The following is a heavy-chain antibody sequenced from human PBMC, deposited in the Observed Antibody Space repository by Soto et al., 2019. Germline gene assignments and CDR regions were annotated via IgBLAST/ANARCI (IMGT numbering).Heavy chain of an antibody. J-gene: IGHJ4*02. CDR2: ITSYNSQT. Sequence: ASVKVSSKASCCTFSGFSINWGRQAPGQGLEWLGWITSYNSQTGYAQKLQGRATLTTDTSTNTAYMELRSLKFDDTAVYYCARGSDRFNRNDSWDYWGKGPLVTVSS. D-gene: IGHD1-20*01. CDR1: CCTFSGFS. V-gene: IGHV1-18*01. CDR3: ARGSDRFNRNDSWDY.